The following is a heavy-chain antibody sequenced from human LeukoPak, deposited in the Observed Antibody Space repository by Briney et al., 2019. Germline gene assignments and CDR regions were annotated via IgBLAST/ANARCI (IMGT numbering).Heavy chain of an antibody. V-gene: IGHV4-4*07. Sequence: SETLSLTCTVSNDSIISYYWSWIRQPAGKGLEWIGRIYSNGFTGYKPSLESRVSMSVDTSKNQITLKLTSVTAADTAVYYCARQYGPPFDFWGQGILVTVSS. J-gene: IGHJ4*02. CDR1: NDSIISYY. CDR2: IYSNGFT. D-gene: IGHD2/OR15-2a*01. CDR3: ARQYGPPFDF.